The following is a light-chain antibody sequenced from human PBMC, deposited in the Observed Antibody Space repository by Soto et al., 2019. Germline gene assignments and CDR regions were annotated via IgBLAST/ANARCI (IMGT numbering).Light chain of an antibody. CDR3: QQSYSTLIT. V-gene: IGKV1-39*01. CDR2: AAS. J-gene: IGKJ5*01. Sequence: DIPMTQSPSSLSASVGDRVTITCRASPSISSYLNWYQQKPGKAPKLLIYAASSLQSGVPSRFSGSGSGTDFTLTISSLQPEDFATYYCQQSYSTLITFGQGTRLEIK. CDR1: PSISSY.